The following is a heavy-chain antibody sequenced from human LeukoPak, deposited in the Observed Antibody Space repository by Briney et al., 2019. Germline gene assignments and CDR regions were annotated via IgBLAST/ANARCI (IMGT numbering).Heavy chain of an antibody. V-gene: IGHV1-8*01. CDR2: MNPNSGNT. CDR1: GYTFTSYD. J-gene: IGHJ6*02. Sequence: ASVKVSCKASGYTFTSYDINWARQATGQGLEWMGWMNPNSGNTGYAQKFQGRVTMTRNTSISTAYMELSSLRSEDTAVYYCAQSRSLESTLNLYYYYGMDVWGQGTTVTVSS. D-gene: IGHD6-13*01. CDR3: AQSRSLESTLNLYYYYGMDV.